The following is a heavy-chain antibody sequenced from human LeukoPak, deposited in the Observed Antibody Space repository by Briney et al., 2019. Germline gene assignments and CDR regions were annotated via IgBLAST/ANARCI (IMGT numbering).Heavy chain of an antibody. V-gene: IGHV3-74*01. CDR2: IHPDGKNT. CDR1: GFTFSNYW. Sequence: GGSLRLSCAASGFTFSNYWMDWVRQAPGKGLVWVSRIHPDGKNTAYADSVKGRFTISRDNARNTLFLQMNSLRAEDMAVYYCVKRWTGTTIGQQDYWGQGTLVTVSS. CDR3: VKRWTGTTIGQQDY. J-gene: IGHJ4*02. D-gene: IGHD1-1*01.